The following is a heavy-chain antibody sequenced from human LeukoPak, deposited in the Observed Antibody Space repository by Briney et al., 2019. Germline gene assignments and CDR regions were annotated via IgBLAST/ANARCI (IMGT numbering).Heavy chain of an antibody. Sequence: GGSLRLSCAVSGFTFRGAALTWVRQAPGKGLEWVSLISSSGNNAYYADSVKGRFTISRDNSKNTLSLQMNSLRVEDTAIYYCASLTPYKRNDWGINIWGQGTVVTVS. CDR2: ISSSGNNA. V-gene: IGHV3-23*01. CDR1: GFTFRGAA. D-gene: IGHD1-1*01. J-gene: IGHJ3*02. CDR3: ASLTPYKRNDWGINI.